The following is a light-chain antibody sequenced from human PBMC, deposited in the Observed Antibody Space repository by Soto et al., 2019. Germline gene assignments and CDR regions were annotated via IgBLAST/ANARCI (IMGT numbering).Light chain of an antibody. CDR1: QSVSSY. V-gene: IGKV3-11*01. CDR3: QQRSNWPVT. J-gene: IGKJ1*01. CDR2: DAS. Sequence: EIVLTQSPATLSLSPGERATLSCGASQSVSSYLAWYQQKPGQAPRLLIYDASSRATGIPARFSGSGSGTEFTLTISSLEPEDFAVYYCQQRSNWPVTFGQGTRVEIK.